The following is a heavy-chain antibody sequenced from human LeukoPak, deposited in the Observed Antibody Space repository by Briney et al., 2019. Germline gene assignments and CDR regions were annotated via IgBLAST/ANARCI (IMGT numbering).Heavy chain of an antibody. Sequence: PGGSLRLSCAASGFTFSSYSMNWVRQAPGKGLEWVSSISSSSSYIYYADSVKGRFTISRDNAKNSLYLQMNSLRAEDTAVYYCASGNTHFYYGSGSARVGFGDWGQGTLVTVSS. CDR3: ASGNTHFYYGSGSARVGFGD. CDR2: ISSSSSYI. V-gene: IGHV3-21*01. D-gene: IGHD3-10*01. J-gene: IGHJ4*02. CDR1: GFTFSSYS.